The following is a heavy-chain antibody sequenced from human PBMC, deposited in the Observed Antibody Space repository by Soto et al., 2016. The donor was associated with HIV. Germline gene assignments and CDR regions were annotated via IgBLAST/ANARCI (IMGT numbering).Heavy chain of an antibody. V-gene: IGHV3-30*04. Sequence: VQLVESGGGVVQPGRSLRLSCAASGFTFNTFAMHWVRQAPGRGLEWVALISYDGSSKYYADSVKGRFTISRDNSKNTLYLQMNSLRVEDTAVFYCAREIIDSNFGIDYWGQGNPGHRL. CDR2: ISYDGSSK. J-gene: IGHJ4*02. CDR1: GFTFNTFA. D-gene: IGHD3-10*01. CDR3: AREIIDSNFGIDY.